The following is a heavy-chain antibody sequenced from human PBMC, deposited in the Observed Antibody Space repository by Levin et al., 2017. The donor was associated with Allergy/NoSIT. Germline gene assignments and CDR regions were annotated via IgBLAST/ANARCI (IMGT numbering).Heavy chain of an antibody. J-gene: IGHJ4*02. CDR3: ARDPIAAAGTLISATIG. CDR1: GFTFSSYW. CDR2: INSDGSST. V-gene: IGHV3-74*01. Sequence: GGSLRLSCAASGFTFSSYWMHWVRQAPGKGLVWVSRINSDGSSTSYADSVKGRFTISRDNAKNTLYLQMNSLRAEDTAVYYCARDPIAAAGTLISATIGWGQGTLVTVSS. D-gene: IGHD6-13*01.